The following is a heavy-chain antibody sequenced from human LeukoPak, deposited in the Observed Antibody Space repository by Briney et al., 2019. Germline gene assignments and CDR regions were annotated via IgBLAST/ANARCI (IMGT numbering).Heavy chain of an antibody. D-gene: IGHD3-10*01. CDR3: ASRGYGSGSTLGFDY. J-gene: IGHJ4*02. CDR2: IIPIFGTA. V-gene: IGHV1-69*01. Sequence: SVTVSCKASGGTFSSYAISWVRQAPGQGLEWMGGIIPIFGTANYAQKFQGRVTITADESTSTAYMELSSLRSEDTAVYYCASRGYGSGSTLGFDYWGQGTLVTVSS. CDR1: GGTFSSYA.